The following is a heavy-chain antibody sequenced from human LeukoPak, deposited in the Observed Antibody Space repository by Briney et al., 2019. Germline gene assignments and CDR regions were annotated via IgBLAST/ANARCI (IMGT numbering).Heavy chain of an antibody. CDR3: AKDGAWGWIQPEY. CDR1: GFTFSSYS. V-gene: IGHV3-21*04. CDR2: ISSSSSYI. D-gene: IGHD5-18*01. J-gene: IGHJ4*02. Sequence: PGGSLRLSCAASGFTFSSYSMNWVRQAPGKGLEWVSSISSSSSYIYYADSVKGRFTISRDNAKNSLYLQMNSLRAEDTAVYYCAKDGAWGWIQPEYWGQGTLVTVSS.